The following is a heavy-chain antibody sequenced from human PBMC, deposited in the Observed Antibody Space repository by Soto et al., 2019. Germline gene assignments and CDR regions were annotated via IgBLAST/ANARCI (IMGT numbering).Heavy chain of an antibody. CDR3: ARDHMASLDY. CDR2: ISKSGSA. J-gene: IGHJ4*01. D-gene: IGHD2-21*01. Sequence: KPSETLSLSCTVSGDSISSNQWGWIRQPPGKGLEWIGYISKSGSANHNPSLKSRVTMSIDMAKNQFSLRLSSMTAADTAVYFCARDHMASLDYWGHGTLVTVSS. CDR1: GDSISSNQ. V-gene: IGHV4-59*01.